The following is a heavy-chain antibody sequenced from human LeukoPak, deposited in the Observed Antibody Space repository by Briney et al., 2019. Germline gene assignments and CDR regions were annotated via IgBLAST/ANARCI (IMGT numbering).Heavy chain of an antibody. CDR1: GYTLIELS. D-gene: IGHD3-16*01. CDR2: FDPEDGET. Sequence: RASVKVSCKVSGYTLIELSMNWVRQAPGKGPEWMGGFDPEDGETIYAQKFQGRVTMTEDTSTNTVYMELSSLRSEDTAVYYCATPASNYVWGGAFDVWGQGTRVTVSS. V-gene: IGHV1-24*01. J-gene: IGHJ3*01. CDR3: ATPASNYVWGGAFDV.